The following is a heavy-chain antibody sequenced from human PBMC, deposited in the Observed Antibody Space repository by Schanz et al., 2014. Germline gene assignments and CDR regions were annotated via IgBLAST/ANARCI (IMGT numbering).Heavy chain of an antibody. D-gene: IGHD6-13*01. J-gene: IGHJ6*02. CDR1: GFTVSSNH. CDR3: ARVRRRIATPSAPSFRNYYYYAMDV. V-gene: IGHV3-66*01. Sequence: EGQLAESGGGLVQPGGSLRLSCAVSGFTVSSNHMSWVRQAPGKGLEWVSVIYSGIGAYYADSVKDRFTVSRDNSKNTVYLQMNSLRAEDTSVYFCARVRRRIATPSAPSFRNYYYYAMDVWGQGTTXTVSS. CDR2: IYSGIGA.